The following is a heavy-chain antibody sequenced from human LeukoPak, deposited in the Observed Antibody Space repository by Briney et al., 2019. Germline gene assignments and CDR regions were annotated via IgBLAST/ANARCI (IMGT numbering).Heavy chain of an antibody. CDR1: GGSLSSYY. CDR3: ARDILTGYGWLD. Sequence: SETLSLTCTVSGGSLSSYYWSWIRQPPGQGLEWIGYIYYSGSTNYNPSLKSRVTISVDTSKNQFSLKLSSVTAADTAVYYCARDILTGYGWLDWGQGTLVTVSS. V-gene: IGHV4-59*01. J-gene: IGHJ4*02. D-gene: IGHD3-9*01. CDR2: IYYSGST.